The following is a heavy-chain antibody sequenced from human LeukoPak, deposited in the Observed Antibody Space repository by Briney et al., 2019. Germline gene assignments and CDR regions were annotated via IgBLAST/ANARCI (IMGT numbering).Heavy chain of an antibody. CDR3: ARGRADRGYFDY. D-gene: IGHD3-22*01. CDR2: INHSGST. Sequence: SETLSLTCAVYGGSFSGYYSSCIPHPPGKGLEWIWEINHSGSTNYKPSLKSRVTISVDTSKNQLSLKLSSVAAADTAVYCCARGRADRGYFDYWGQGTLVTVSS. V-gene: IGHV4-34*01. CDR1: GGSFSGYY. J-gene: IGHJ4*02.